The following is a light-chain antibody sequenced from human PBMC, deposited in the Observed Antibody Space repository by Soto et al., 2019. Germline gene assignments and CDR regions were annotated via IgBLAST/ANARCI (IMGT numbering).Light chain of an antibody. J-gene: IGKJ4*01. CDR3: QQFTYPLT. CDR2: DAS. V-gene: IGKV1-13*02. CDR1: QDIRRA. Sequence: IQLTQSPSSLSASVGDRVTITCRASQDIRRALAWYQQKPGKAPNLLISDASSLESGVPSRFSGSGSGTDVTLSIISLQPEDFATYFCQQFTYPLTFGGGTKVELK.